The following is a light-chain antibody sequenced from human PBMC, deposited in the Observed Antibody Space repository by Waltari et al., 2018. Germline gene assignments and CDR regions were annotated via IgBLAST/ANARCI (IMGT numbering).Light chain of an antibody. J-gene: IGKJ4*01. CDR3: QHYGGTPRGLT. CDR1: QSVTSNS. Sequence: EIVLTQSPGTLCLSPGERATLSCRASQSVTSNSLAWYQHKHGQAPRLLIDATCSRATGIPDRFSGSGSETDFTLTISILEPEDVAVYYCQHYGGTPRGLTFGGGTKVEIK. CDR2: ATC. V-gene: IGKV3-20*01.